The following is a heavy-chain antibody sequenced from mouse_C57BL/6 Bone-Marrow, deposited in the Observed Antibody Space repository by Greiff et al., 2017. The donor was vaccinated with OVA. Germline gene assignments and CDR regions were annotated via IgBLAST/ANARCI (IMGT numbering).Heavy chain of an antibody. CDR1: GFTFSSYG. J-gene: IGHJ3*01. Sequence: EVMLVESGGDLVKPGGSLKLSCAASGFTFSSYGMSWVRQTPDKRLEWVATISSGGSYTYYPASVKGRFTISRGNAKNTLYLQMSSLKSEDTAMYYCASLYYGSSYGAYWGQGTLVTVSA. D-gene: IGHD1-1*01. CDR3: ASLYYGSSYGAY. CDR2: ISSGGSYT. V-gene: IGHV5-6*01.